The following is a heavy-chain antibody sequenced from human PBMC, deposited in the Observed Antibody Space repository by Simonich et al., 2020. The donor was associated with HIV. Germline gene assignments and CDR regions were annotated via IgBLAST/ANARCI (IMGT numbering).Heavy chain of an antibody. J-gene: IGHJ4*02. CDR2: VSLNSGSI. D-gene: IGHD3-10*01. CDR3: AKDKGAYYGSGSPVY. V-gene: IGHV3-9*01. CDR1: GFTFDDYA. Sequence: EVQLVESGGGLVQPGRSLRLSCAASGFTFDDYAMHWVRQAPGKGLGLVSGVSLNSGSIGYADSVKGRFTISRDNAKNSLYLQMNSLRAEDTALYYCAKDKGAYYGSGSPVYWGQGTLVTVSS.